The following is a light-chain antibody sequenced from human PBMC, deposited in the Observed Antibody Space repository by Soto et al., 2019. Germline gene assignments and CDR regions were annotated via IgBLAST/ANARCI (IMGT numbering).Light chain of an antibody. J-gene: IGKJ5*01. CDR2: FAS. V-gene: IGKV1-39*01. CDR3: QQTYTTPEIT. Sequence: EIEMTPSPSSLSASLGDRVPITCRTSQSIATYLTWYQQKPGKAPKLLIYFASRLESGVPSSFSGSGSGTDFTLTISSLQQEDFAIYDCQQTYTTPEITFGQGTRLEIK. CDR1: QSIATY.